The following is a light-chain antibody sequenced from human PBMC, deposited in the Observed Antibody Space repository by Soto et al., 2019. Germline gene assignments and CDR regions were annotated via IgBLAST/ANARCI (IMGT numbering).Light chain of an antibody. CDR2: GAS. CDR1: QSINSSY. CDR3: QQYGGSPLFT. Sequence: EIVLTQSPGTLSLSPGERATLSCRASQSINSSYLAWYQQKPGQAPRLLIYGASSRATGIPDRFSGSGSGTDLTLTSSRLEPEEFAVYYCQQYGGSPLFTFGPGTKVDI. V-gene: IGKV3-20*01. J-gene: IGKJ3*01.